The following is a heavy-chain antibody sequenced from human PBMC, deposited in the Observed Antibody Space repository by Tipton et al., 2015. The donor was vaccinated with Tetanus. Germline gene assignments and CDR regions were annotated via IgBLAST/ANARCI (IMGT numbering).Heavy chain of an antibody. J-gene: IGHJ5*02. CDR3: ARDQGGGRVVRLNWFDP. CDR1: GASISGGRYF. D-gene: IGHD6-6*01. Sequence: TLSLTCTVSGASISGGRYFWNWIRQHPLKGLEWIGYIYYSGDTHCNPSLKSRVTMSVDTSKNQFSLNLSHVTTADSAVYYCARDQGGGRVVRLNWFDPWGQGTLVTVSS. CDR2: IYYSGDT. V-gene: IGHV4-31*03.